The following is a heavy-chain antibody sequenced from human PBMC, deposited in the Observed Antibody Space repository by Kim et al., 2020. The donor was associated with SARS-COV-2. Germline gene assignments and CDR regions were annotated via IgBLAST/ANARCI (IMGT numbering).Heavy chain of an antibody. J-gene: IGHJ4*02. Sequence: VKGRFTISRDNSKNTLYLQMNSLRAEDTAVYYCAKSLITFGGVIVPFDYWGQGTLVTVSS. CDR3: AKSLITFGGVIVPFDY. D-gene: IGHD3-16*02. V-gene: IGHV3-30*02.